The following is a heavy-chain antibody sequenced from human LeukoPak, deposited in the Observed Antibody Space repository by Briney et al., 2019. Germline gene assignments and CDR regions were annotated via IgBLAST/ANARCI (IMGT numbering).Heavy chain of an antibody. CDR3: AKGQDESGSFDY. CDR1: GFTFNSYA. D-gene: IGHD6-25*01. J-gene: IGHJ4*02. Sequence: GGSLRLSCTASGFTFNSYAMNWVRQAPGKGLEWVSTIRGSGGSTYTADSVKGRFTISRDNSKNTLYLQMNSLRAEDTAVYYCAKGQDESGSFDYWGQGTLVTVSS. V-gene: IGHV3-23*01. CDR2: IRGSGGST.